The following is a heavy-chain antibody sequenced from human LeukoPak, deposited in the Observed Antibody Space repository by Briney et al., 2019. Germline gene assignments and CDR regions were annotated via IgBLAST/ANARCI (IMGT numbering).Heavy chain of an antibody. Sequence: ASVKVSCKASGGSFSSYAISWVRQAPGQGLEWKGGIIPIFGRAKYAQKIQGRVRITADESTSKDYMELSSLRSEDTSVYYCARSDTAMVTPIYIFDYWGPGTLVTVSS. J-gene: IGHJ4*02. D-gene: IGHD5-18*01. CDR3: ARSDTAMVTPIYIFDY. CDR2: IIPIFGRA. CDR1: GGSFSSYA. V-gene: IGHV1-69*13.